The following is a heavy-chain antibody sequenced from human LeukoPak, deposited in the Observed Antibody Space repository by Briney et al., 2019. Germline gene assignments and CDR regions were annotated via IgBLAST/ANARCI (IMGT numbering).Heavy chain of an antibody. CDR1: GYTITGYY. CDR3: AVVSAAINS. V-gene: IGHV1-2*02. J-gene: IGHJ4*02. D-gene: IGHD2-2*02. CDR2: INPNSGGT. Sequence: GASVKVPCKASGYTITGYYMHWVRQAPGQGLEWMGWINPNSGGTNYAQKFQGRVTMTRDTSINTAYMELSRLRSDDTAVFFCAVVSAAINSWGQGTLVTVSS.